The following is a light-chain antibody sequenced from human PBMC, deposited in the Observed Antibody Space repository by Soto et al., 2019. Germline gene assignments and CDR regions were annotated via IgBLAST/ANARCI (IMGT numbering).Light chain of an antibody. CDR2: DVS. CDR1: SSDVGGYNY. J-gene: IGLJ3*02. V-gene: IGLV2-14*01. CDR3: SSYTSTNSWV. Sequence: QSALTQSASVSGSPGQSITISCTGTSSDVGGYNYVSWYQQHPGKAPKLIIYDVSNRPSGVSTRFSGSKSGNTASLTISGLQAEDVADYSCSSYTSTNSWVFGGGTKVTVL.